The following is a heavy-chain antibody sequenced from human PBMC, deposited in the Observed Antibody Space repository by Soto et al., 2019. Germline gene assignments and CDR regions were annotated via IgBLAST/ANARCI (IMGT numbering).Heavy chain of an antibody. CDR1: GYSFTSYW. D-gene: IGHD4-17*01. CDR3: ARSEPATTVTSFDY. J-gene: IGHJ4*01. CDR2: IYPGDSDT. Sequence: KGSGYSFTSYWIGWVRQMPGKGLEWMGIIYPGDSDTRYSPSFQGQVTISADKSISTAYLQWSSLKASDTAMYYCARSEPATTVTSFDYWGHGTLVTVSS. V-gene: IGHV5-51*01.